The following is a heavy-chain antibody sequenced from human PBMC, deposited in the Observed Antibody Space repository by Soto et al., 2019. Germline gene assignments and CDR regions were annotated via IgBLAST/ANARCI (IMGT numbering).Heavy chain of an antibody. V-gene: IGHV3-23*01. D-gene: IGHD1-26*01. J-gene: IGHJ4*02. CDR3: AKDSREGLGSTVGATV. CDR2: ISGSGGST. CDR1: GFTFSSYA. Sequence: GGSLRLSCAASGFTFSSYAMSWVRQAPGKGLEWVSAISGSGGSTYYADSVKGRFTISRDNSKNTLYLQMNSLRAEDTAVYYCAKDSREGLGSTVGATVWGQGTLVTVSS.